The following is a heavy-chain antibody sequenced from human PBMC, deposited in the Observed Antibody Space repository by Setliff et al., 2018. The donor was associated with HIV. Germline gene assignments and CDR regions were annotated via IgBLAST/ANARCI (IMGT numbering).Heavy chain of an antibody. V-gene: IGHV4-34*01. D-gene: IGHD3-10*01. CDR3: ARLLNYYGNWFDP. J-gene: IGHJ5*02. CDR2: IKHTGTT. Sequence: SETLSLTCGVYGGSLSGYYWTWFRQPPGKGLEWIGEIKHTGTTIYNVSLMSRVTISIDMSKNQFSLKLSSVTAADTAMYYCARLLNYYGNWFDPWGQGTLVTVSS. CDR1: GGSLSGYY.